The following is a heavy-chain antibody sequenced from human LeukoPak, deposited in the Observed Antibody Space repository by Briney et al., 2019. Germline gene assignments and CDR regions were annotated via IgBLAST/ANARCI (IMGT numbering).Heavy chain of an antibody. D-gene: IGHD6-6*01. CDR3: ASPNPRIAARPYYYYYMDV. J-gene: IGHJ6*03. CDR2: ISSGSSYI. Sequence: GGSLRLSCAASGFTFSIYSMNWVRQAPGKGLEWVSSISSGSSYIYYADSVKGRFTISRDNAKNSLYLQMNSLRAEDTAVYYCASPNPRIAARPYYYYYMDVWGKGTTVTVSS. CDR1: GFTFSIYS. V-gene: IGHV3-21*01.